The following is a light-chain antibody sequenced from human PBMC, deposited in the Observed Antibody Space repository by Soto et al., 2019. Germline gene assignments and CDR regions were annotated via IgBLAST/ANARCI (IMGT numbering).Light chain of an antibody. J-gene: IGKJ5*01. CDR3: QQRKYWPPLT. Sequence: EIVLTQSPGSLSLSPGQRATLSCRASQSVDTTFFAWYQKKPGQAPRLLIYDASNRATGIPARFSGSGSGTDFTLTISSLEPEDFAVYYCQQRKYWPPLTFGQGTRLE. CDR2: DAS. CDR1: QSVDTTF. V-gene: IGKV3-11*01.